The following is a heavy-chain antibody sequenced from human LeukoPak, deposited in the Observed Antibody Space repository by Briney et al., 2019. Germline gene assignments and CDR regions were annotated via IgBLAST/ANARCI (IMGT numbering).Heavy chain of an antibody. D-gene: IGHD2-15*01. CDR1: VYTFPVYY. CDR3: TRSSWDCSSGSCSSNMNFDY. J-gene: IGHJ4*02. Sequence: ASVTVSYMPSVYTFPVYYIHWVRRAPGERREWLGWINADKADTKTVPSFHDRVIMTTDTSLNTAYMELINLTSDDTAVYYCTRSSWDCSSGSCSSNMNFDYWGQGTLVTVSS. V-gene: IGHV1-2*02. CDR2: INADKADT.